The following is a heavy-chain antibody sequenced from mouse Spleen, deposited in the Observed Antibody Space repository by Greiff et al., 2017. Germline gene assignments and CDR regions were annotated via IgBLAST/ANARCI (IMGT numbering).Heavy chain of an antibody. V-gene: IGHV1-19*01. CDR2: INPYNGGT. CDR3: ARCDYDGGDYFDY. CDR1: GYTFTDYY. J-gene: IGHJ2*01. Sequence: EVQLQQSGPVLVKPGASVKMSCKASGYTFTDYYMNWVKQSHGKSLEWIGVINPYNGGTSYNQKFKGKATLTVDKSSSTAYMELNSLTSEDSAVYYCARCDYDGGDYFDYWGQGTTLTVSS. D-gene: IGHD2-4*01.